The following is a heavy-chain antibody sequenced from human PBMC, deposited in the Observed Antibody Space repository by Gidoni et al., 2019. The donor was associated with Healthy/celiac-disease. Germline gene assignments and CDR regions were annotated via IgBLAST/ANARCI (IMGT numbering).Heavy chain of an antibody. J-gene: IGHJ3*02. CDR2: IYYSGST. Sequence: QVQLQESSPGMGKPSQPRSLPCNVSGDSIRSGRYYWSCLSQHPGNGLEWLGYIYYSGSTYYKLSLNTRVTISAETSKNHFSLKLSSVTAADTAVYYCARDLRVVPAARPRVDAFDIWGQGTMVTVSS. V-gene: IGHV4-31*03. CDR1: GDSIRSGRYY. D-gene: IGHD2-2*02. CDR3: ARDLRVVPAARPRVDAFDI.